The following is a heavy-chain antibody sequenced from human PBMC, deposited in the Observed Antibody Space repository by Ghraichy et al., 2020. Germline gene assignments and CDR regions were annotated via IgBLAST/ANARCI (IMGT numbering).Heavy chain of an antibody. D-gene: IGHD3-10*01. CDR3: AVMTLVRGVMGRWTSGIDY. Sequence: SETLSLTCAVYGGSFSGYYWSWIRQPPGKGLEWIGEINHSGSTNYNPSLKSRVTISADTSKKQFSLRLSSVTAADTAVYYCAVMTLVRGVMGRWTSGIDYWGQGTLVTVPS. CDR2: INHSGST. CDR1: GGSFSGYY. V-gene: IGHV4-34*01. J-gene: IGHJ4*02.